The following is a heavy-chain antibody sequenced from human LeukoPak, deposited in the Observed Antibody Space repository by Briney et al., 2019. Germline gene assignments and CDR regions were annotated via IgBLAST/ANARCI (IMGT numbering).Heavy chain of an antibody. CDR1: GGTLSRFA. D-gene: IGHD3-10*01. V-gene: IGHV1-69*05. CDR2: IIPIFGTA. J-gene: IGHJ4*02. Sequence: GASVKVSCKASGGTLSRFAISWVRQAPGQGLEWMGGIIPIFGTASYAQKFQGRVTMTRDMSTSTVYMELSSLRSEDTAVYYCARGHSTGYYFDYWGQGTLVTVSS. CDR3: ARGHSTGYYFDY.